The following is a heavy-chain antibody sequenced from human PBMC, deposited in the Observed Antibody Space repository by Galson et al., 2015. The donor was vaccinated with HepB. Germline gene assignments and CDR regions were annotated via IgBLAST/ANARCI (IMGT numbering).Heavy chain of an antibody. V-gene: IGHV3-30*18. CDR2: ISYDGSNK. CDR1: EFTFSCYG. J-gene: IGHJ6*03. Sequence: SLRLSCAASEFTFSCYGVHWVRQAPGKGLEWVAVISYDGSNKYYADSVKGRFTISRDNSKNTLYLHMNSLRAEDTAVYYCAKDPYYYASGRRGKSYYYYYYYMDVWGKGTTVTVSS. D-gene: IGHD3-10*01. CDR3: AKDPYYYASGRRGKSYYYYYYYMDV.